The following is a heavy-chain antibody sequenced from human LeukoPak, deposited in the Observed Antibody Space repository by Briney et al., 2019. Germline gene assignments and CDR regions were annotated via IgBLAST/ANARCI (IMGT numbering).Heavy chain of an antibody. CDR3: AKEVRESAWFYFDY. D-gene: IGHD3-10*01. Sequence: PGGSLRLSCSASGFTFKTYAMSWVRQAPGEGLEWVSGIRSSGDSTYYADSVKGRFTISRDNSRNTLYLQMDSLSAEDTAVYYCAKEVRESAWFYFDYWGQGTLATVSS. J-gene: IGHJ4*02. CDR2: IRSSGDST. CDR1: GFTFKTYA. V-gene: IGHV3-23*01.